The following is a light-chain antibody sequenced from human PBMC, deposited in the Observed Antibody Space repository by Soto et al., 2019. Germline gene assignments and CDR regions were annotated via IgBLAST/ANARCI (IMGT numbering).Light chain of an antibody. CDR2: TLY. V-gene: IGKV2-40*01. J-gene: IGKJ4*01. CDR3: MQRIEFPLT. Sequence: DIVMTQRPLSRRVTPGEPVSISCGPRQSLLDSHDGNTHLDRYLQKPRQSPQLLIYTLYYPAFGGPDRLSGSGSGTDFTLKISRVEAEDVGVYYCMQRIEFPLTFGGGTKVDIK. CDR1: QSLLDSHDGNTH.